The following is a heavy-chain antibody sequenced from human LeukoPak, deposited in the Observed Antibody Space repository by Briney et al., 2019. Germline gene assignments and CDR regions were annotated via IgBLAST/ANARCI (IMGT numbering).Heavy chain of an antibody. V-gene: IGHV4-4*07. CDR1: GGSISSYY. CDR2: IYTSGST. Sequence: SETLSLXCTVSGGSISSYYWSWIRQPAGKGLEWIGRIYTSGSTNYNPSLKSRVTMSVDTSKNQFSLKLSSVTAADTAVYYCARVRKDDYDFWSGYSYYMDVWGKGTTVTVSS. J-gene: IGHJ6*03. CDR3: ARVRKDDYDFWSGYSYYMDV. D-gene: IGHD3-3*01.